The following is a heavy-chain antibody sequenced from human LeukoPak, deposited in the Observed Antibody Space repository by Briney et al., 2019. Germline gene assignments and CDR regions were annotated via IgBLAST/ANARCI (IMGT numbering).Heavy chain of an antibody. CDR3: ARVLVRYYYDSSGYDFDY. V-gene: IGHV6-1*01. D-gene: IGHD3-22*01. Sequence: SQTPSLTCAISGDSFSSNSAAWNWIRQSPSRGLEWLVRTYYRSKWYNDYAVSVKSRITINPDTSKNQFSLQLNSVTPEDTAVYYCARVLVRYYYDSSGYDFDYWGQGTLVTVSS. CDR2: TYYRSKWYN. CDR1: GDSFSSNSAA. J-gene: IGHJ4*02.